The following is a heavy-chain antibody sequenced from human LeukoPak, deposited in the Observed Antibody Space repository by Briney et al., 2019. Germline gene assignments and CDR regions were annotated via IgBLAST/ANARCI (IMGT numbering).Heavy chain of an antibody. V-gene: IGHV4-59*01. D-gene: IGHD6-13*01. Sequence: SETLSLTXTVSGGSISSYYWSWIRQPPGKGLEWIGYIYYTGSTNYNPSLKSRVTISVDTSKNQFSLKLSSVTAADTAVYYCARSSSWYAWFDPWGQGALVTVSS. CDR3: ARSSSWYAWFDP. J-gene: IGHJ5*02. CDR1: GGSISSYY. CDR2: IYYTGST.